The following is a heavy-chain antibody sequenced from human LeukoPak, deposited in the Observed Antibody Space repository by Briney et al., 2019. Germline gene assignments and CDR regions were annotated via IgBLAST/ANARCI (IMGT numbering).Heavy chain of an antibody. CDR2: INPNSGGT. Sequence: GASVKVSCKASGYTFTGYYMHWVRQAPGQGLEWMGWINPNSGGTNYAQKFQGRVTMTRDTSISTAYMELSRLRSDDTAVYYCARDLRCGGDCYFWGAFGSKGIFFDYWGQGTLVTVSS. J-gene: IGHJ4*02. CDR3: ARDLRCGGDCYFWGAFGSKGIFFDY. CDR1: GYTFTGYY. D-gene: IGHD2-21*02. V-gene: IGHV1-2*02.